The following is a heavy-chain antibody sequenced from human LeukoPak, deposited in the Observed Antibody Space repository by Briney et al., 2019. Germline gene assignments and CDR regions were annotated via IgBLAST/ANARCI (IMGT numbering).Heavy chain of an antibody. D-gene: IGHD4-23*01. J-gene: IGHJ3*02. V-gene: IGHV3-7*01. Sequence: GGSLRLSCAASGFTFSSYWMSWVRQAPGKGLEWVANIKHDGSEKYYVDSVKGRFTISRDNAKNSLYLQMNSLRAEETAVYYCARQLNNDGGWSDAFDIWGGGAMVTLSS. CDR2: IKHDGSEK. CDR1: GFTFSSYW. CDR3: ARQLNNDGGWSDAFDI.